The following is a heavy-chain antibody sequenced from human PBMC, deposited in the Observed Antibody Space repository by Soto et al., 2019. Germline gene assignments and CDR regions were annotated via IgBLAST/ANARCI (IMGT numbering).Heavy chain of an antibody. D-gene: IGHD3-22*01. J-gene: IGHJ4*02. CDR2: IYYSGST. CDR3: ARGPGWGSGYLNFDY. CDR1: GGSISSYY. Sequence: QVQLQESGPGLVKPSETLSLTCTVSGGSISSYYWSWIRQPPGKGLEWIGYIYYSGSTNYNPSLKSRVTISGDTSKNQCSLKLSSVTAADTAVYYCARGPGWGSGYLNFDYWGQGTLVTVSS. V-gene: IGHV4-59*01.